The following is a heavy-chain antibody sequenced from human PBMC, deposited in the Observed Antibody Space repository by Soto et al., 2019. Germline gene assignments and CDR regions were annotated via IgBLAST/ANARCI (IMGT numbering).Heavy chain of an antibody. CDR3: AKDGSHNFDY. Sequence: QVQLVESGGGVVQPGRSLRLSCAASGFTFSHYAMHWVSQAPGKGLEWVALMSYDGSNEYYADSVKGRFTISRDNSKNTLYLKMNSLRAEDTAVYYCAKDGSHNFDYWGQGTLVTVSS. V-gene: IGHV3-30*18. CDR1: GFTFSHYA. D-gene: IGHD1-26*01. CDR2: MSYDGSNE. J-gene: IGHJ4*02.